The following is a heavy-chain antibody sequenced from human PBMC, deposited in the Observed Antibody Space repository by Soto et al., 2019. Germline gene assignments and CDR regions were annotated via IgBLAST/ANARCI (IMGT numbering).Heavy chain of an antibody. J-gene: IGHJ2*01. D-gene: IGHD6-13*01. CDR2: MNPNSGNT. V-gene: IGHV1-8*01. CDR1: GYTFTSYD. Sequence: ASVKVSCKASGYTFTSYDINWVRQATGQGLEWMGWMNPNSGNTGYAQKFQGRVTMTRYTSISTAYMELSSLRSEDTAVYYCARGGSWYIHFDLWGRGTLVTVSS. CDR3: ARGGSWYIHFDL.